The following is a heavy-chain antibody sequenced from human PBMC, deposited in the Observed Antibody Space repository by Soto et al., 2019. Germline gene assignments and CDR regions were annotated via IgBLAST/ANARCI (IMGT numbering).Heavy chain of an antibody. V-gene: IGHV3-23*01. CDR2: VRDSGANT. D-gene: IGHD4-17*01. J-gene: IGHJ4*02. CDR1: GFTFNTYA. Sequence: AGGSLRLSCEASGFTFNTYAMTWVRQAPGKGLEWVSSVRDSGANTYYADSVKGRFTISRDNSKNTVYLQMNSLRGNDTALYYCARSRRTYGDYYDLWGQGXVVTVYS. CDR3: ARSRRTYGDYYDL.